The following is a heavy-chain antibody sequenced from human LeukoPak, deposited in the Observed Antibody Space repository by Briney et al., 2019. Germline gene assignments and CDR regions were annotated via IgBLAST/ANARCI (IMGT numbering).Heavy chain of an antibody. V-gene: IGHV3-7*01. CDR3: ARDCSSTSCYQAFDY. D-gene: IGHD2-2*01. J-gene: IGHJ4*02. CDR2: IKQDGSEK. Sequence: GGSLRLSCAASGFTFSSNWMSWVRQAPGKGLEWVANIKQDGSEKYYVDSVKGRFTISRDNAKNSLYLQMNSLRAEDTAVYYCARDCSSTSCYQAFDYWGQGTLVTVSS. CDR1: GFTFSSNW.